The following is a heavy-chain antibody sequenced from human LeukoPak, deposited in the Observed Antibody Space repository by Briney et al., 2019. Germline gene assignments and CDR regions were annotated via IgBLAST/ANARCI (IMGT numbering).Heavy chain of an antibody. CDR2: MYYSGDT. CDR1: GGSISSNNHY. D-gene: IGHD2-2*02. CDR3: ARQTSVTYPFDI. V-gene: IGHV4-39*01. J-gene: IGHJ3*02. Sequence: SETLSLTCTVSGGSISSNNHYWGWIRQPPGKGLEWTGSMYYSGDTYYNPSLKSRVTLSVDTSKNQFSLKLSSVTAADTAVYYCARQTSVTYPFDIWGQGTMVTVSS.